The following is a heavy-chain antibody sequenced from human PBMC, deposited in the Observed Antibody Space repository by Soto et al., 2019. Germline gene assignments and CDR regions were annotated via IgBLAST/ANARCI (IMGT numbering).Heavy chain of an antibody. CDR3: ASSVEGHFDY. Sequence: GGSLRLSCVASGFPFSIYSMNWVRQAPGKGLEWSSYITSDTNTIKYADSVKGRFTISRDNAKNLVYLQMNSLRDEDTAVYFCASSVEGHFDYWGQGTVVTVSS. J-gene: IGHJ4*02. CDR2: ITSDTNTI. D-gene: IGHD6-19*01. CDR1: GFPFSIYS. V-gene: IGHV3-48*02.